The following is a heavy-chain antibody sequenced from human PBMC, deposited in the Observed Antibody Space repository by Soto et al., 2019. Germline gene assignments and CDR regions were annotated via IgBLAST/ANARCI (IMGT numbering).Heavy chain of an antibody. J-gene: IGHJ5*02. V-gene: IGHV4-30-2*01. CDR3: ARYFYGSVNWFDP. D-gene: IGHD3-10*01. Sequence: TLSLTCVVSGGSISNGGSSWSWIRQPPGKGLEWIAYIYHSGNTYYNPSLKSRVTISVDRSKNQFSLNLNSVTAADTAVYYCARYFYGSVNWFDPWGQGNLVTVSS. CDR1: GGSISNGGSS. CDR2: IYHSGNT.